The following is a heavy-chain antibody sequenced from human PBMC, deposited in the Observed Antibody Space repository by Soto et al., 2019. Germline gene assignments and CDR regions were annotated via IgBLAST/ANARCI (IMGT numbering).Heavy chain of an antibody. CDR3: ARNYSRSSPYYGMGV. D-gene: IGHD6-6*01. V-gene: IGHV1-46*01. CDR1: GYAFTSYG. J-gene: IGHJ6*02. CDR2: INPSGGST. Sequence: ASVKVSCKASGYAFTSYGISWVRQAPGQGLEWMGIINPSGGSTSYAQKFQGRVTMTRDTSTSTVYMELSSLRSEDTAVYYWARNYSRSSPYYGMGVWGQGPPVPVSS.